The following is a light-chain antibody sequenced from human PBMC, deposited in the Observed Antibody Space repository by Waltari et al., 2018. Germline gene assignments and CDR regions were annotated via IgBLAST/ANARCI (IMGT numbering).Light chain of an antibody. V-gene: IGLV2-14*03. J-gene: IGLJ1*01. CDR2: DVN. Sequence: QSALTQPASVSGSPGQSITISCTGTSSDIGRYYYVSWYQHHPGKAPKLMIFDVNEPPTVVSNRFSGSKSGNAASLTISGLQAEDEAHYYCSSYTTTSTYVFGTGTKVTVL. CDR1: SSDIGRYYY. CDR3: SSYTTTSTYV.